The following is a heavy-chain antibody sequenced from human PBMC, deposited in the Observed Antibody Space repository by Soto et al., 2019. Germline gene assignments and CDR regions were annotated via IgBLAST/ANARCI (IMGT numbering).Heavy chain of an antibody. CDR3: AKDLVEVEWLSLCYYCCGMDV. V-gene: IGHV3-30*18. D-gene: IGHD3-3*01. CDR1: GFTFSSYG. CDR2: ISYDGSNK. Sequence: QVQLVESGGGVVQPGRSLRLSCAASGFTFSSYGMHWVRQAPGKGLEWGAVISYDGSNKYYADSVKVRFTISRDNSQKTLFLQMHSLSAEETAVYYCAKDLVEVEWLSLCYYCCGMDVWGQGTTVTVSS. J-gene: IGHJ6*02.